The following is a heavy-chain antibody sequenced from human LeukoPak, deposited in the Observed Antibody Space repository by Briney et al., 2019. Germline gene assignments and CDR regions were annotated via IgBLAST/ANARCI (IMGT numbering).Heavy chain of an antibody. V-gene: IGHV4-39*07. CDR3: ARQGYCSSTSCRSYYYYGMDV. J-gene: IGHJ6*02. CDR2: IYYSGST. CDR1: GGSISSSSYY. D-gene: IGHD2-2*01. Sequence: SETLSLTCPVSGGSISSSSYYWGWIRQPPGKGLEWIGSIYYSGSTYYNPSLKSRVTISVDTSKHQFSLKLSSVTAADTAVYYCARQGYCSSTSCRSYYYYGMDVWGQGTTVTVSS.